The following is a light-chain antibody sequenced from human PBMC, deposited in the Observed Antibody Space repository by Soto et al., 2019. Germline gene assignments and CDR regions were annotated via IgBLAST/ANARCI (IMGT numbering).Light chain of an antibody. CDR1: QSISNW. J-gene: IGKJ3*01. Sequence: DIQMTQSPSTLSASVGDRVTITCRASQSISNWLAWYQQKPGKAPKLLIYDASSLESGVPSRFSGSGSGTEFTLTISSLEPEDFAVYYCQLLGVTFGPGTKVDIK. V-gene: IGKV1-5*01. CDR3: QLLGVT. CDR2: DAS.